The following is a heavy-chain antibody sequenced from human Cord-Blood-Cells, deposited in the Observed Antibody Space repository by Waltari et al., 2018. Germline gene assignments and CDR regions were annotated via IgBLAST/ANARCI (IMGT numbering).Heavy chain of an antibody. J-gene: IGHJ4*02. V-gene: IGHV3-30-3*01. CDR1: GFTFSSYA. CDR3: ARDDPGYSYGYGDY. Sequence: QVQLVESGGGVVQPGRSLRLSCAASGFTFSSYAMHWVRQAPGKGLGWVAVISYDGNKKYYADSVKGRFTISRDNSKNTLYLQMNSLRAEDTAVYYCARDDPGYSYGYGDYWGQGTLVTVSS. D-gene: IGHD5-18*01. CDR2: ISYDGNKK.